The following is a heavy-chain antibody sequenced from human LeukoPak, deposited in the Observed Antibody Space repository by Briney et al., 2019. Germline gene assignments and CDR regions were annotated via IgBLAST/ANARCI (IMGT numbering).Heavy chain of an antibody. CDR3: YIPYYDTSAYKGY. J-gene: IGHJ4*02. V-gene: IGHV3-23*01. CDR1: GFTFSSYA. Sequence: GGSLRLSCAASGFTFSSYAMSWVRQAPEKGLEWVSAISGSGGSTYYADSVKGRFTISRDISKSTLYLQMNSLRAEDTAVYYCYIPYYDTSAYKGYWGQGTLVTVSS. D-gene: IGHD3-22*01. CDR2: ISGSGGST.